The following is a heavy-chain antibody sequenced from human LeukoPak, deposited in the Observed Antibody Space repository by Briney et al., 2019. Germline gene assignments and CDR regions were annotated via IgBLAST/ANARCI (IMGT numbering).Heavy chain of an antibody. CDR2: IIPIFGTA. CDR3: ASPTYYYLPGDAFDI. J-gene: IGHJ3*02. Sequence: AASVKVSCKASGVTFSSYAISWVRQAPGQGLEWMGGIIPIFGTANYAQKFQGRVTITTDESTSTAYMELSSLRSEDTAVYYCASPTYYYLPGDAFDIWGQGTMVTVSS. V-gene: IGHV1-69*05. CDR1: GVTFSSYA. D-gene: IGHD3-10*01.